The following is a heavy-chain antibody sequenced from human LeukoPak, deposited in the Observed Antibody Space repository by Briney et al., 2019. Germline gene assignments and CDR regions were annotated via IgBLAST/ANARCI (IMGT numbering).Heavy chain of an antibody. D-gene: IGHD6-13*01. Sequence: PGGSLRLSCAASAFTFSSYWMTWVRQAPGKGLEWVANIKEDGREKYYVDSVKGRFTISRDNAKNSLYLQMNSLRAEDTAVYYCARGGYSSSWYISRDYWGQGTLVTVSS. CDR2: IKEDGREK. V-gene: IGHV3-7*01. CDR1: AFTFSSYW. J-gene: IGHJ4*02. CDR3: ARGGYSSSWYISRDY.